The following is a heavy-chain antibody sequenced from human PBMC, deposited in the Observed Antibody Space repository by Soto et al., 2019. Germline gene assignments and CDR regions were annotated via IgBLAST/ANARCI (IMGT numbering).Heavy chain of an antibody. D-gene: IGHD7-27*01. CDR2: ISSSSSVI. Sequence: EVQLVESGGGLVQPGGSLRLSCATSGFILSDCAMNWVRQAPGKGLEWVSYISSSSSVIDYADSVKGRFIVSRDNARNSLFLQINSLRAEDTAVYYCARDLSWGSNWYYYMDVWGKGTTVTVSS. CDR1: GFILSDCA. J-gene: IGHJ6*03. CDR3: ARDLSWGSNWYYYMDV. V-gene: IGHV3-48*01.